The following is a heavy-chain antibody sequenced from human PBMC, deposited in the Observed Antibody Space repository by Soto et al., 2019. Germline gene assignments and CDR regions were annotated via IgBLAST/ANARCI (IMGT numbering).Heavy chain of an antibody. CDR2: INSDGSIT. V-gene: IGHV3-74*01. J-gene: IGHJ4*02. CDR1: GFTFSINW. CDR3: ARGSSSWYVSFDY. Sequence: GGSLRLSCAASGFTFSINWMHWVRQAPGKGLVWVSRINSDGSITSYADSVKGQFTISRDNAKNTLYLQMNSLRAEDTAVYYCARGSSSWYVSFDYWGQGILVTVSS. D-gene: IGHD6-13*01.